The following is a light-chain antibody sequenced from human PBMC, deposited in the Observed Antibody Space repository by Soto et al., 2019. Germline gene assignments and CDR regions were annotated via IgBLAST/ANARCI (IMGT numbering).Light chain of an antibody. CDR1: SSNIGSNT. CDR2: SNN. Sequence: QSVLTQPPSASGTPGQRVTISCSGSSSNIGSNTVNWYQQLPGTAPKLLIYSNNQRPSGVPDRFSGSKSGTSASLAISVLQFEVETDSYCAAWDDLLNYVFGTVTESSV. V-gene: IGLV1-44*01. CDR3: AAWDDLLNYV. J-gene: IGLJ1*01.